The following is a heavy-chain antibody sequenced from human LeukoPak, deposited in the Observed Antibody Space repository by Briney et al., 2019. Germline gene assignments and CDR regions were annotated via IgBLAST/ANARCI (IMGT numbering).Heavy chain of an antibody. CDR3: ARGRWGIAAAGTSY. V-gene: IGHV4-59*01. CDR2: IYYSGST. Sequence: SETLSLTCTASGDPISSYYWSWIRQPPGKGLEWIGYIYYSGSTNYNPSLKSRVTMSVDTSKNQFSLRLSSVTAADTAVYYCARGRWGIAAAGTSYWGQGTLVAVSS. J-gene: IGHJ4*02. D-gene: IGHD6-13*01. CDR1: GDPISSYY.